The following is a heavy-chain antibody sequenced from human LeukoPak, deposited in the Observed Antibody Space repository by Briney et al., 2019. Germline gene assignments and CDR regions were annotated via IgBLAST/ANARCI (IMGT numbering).Heavy chain of an antibody. D-gene: IGHD2-15*01. CDR1: GGSISSYY. Sequence: SETLSLTCTVSGGSISSYYWSWIRQPPGKGLEWIGYIYYSGSTNYNPSLKSRVTISVDTSKNQFSLKLSSVTAADTAVYYCARGYFDIVAAPSPFDIWGQGTMVTVSS. J-gene: IGHJ3*02. V-gene: IGHV4-59*01. CDR3: ARGYFDIVAAPSPFDI. CDR2: IYYSGST.